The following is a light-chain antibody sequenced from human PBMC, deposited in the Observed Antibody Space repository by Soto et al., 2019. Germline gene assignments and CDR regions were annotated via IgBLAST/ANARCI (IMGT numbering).Light chain of an antibody. CDR3: QQRRDWPLT. Sequence: EIVLTQSPANLSLSPGERATLSCRASQSVSSNLAWYQQKPGQAPRLLIFDASSRAAGIPPRFSGSGSGTDFTLTISSLEPEDFAIYYCQQRRDWPLTFGGGTKVEIK. J-gene: IGKJ4*01. CDR1: QSVSSN. CDR2: DAS. V-gene: IGKV3-11*01.